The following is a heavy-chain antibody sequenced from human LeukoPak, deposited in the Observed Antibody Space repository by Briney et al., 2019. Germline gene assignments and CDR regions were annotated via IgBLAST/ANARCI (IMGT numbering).Heavy chain of an antibody. CDR1: GGTFSSYA. CDR2: IIPIFGTA. J-gene: IGHJ2*01. CDR3: ARRPLRGGNPWWYFDL. Sequence: ASVKVSCKASGGTFSSYAISWVRQAPGQGLEWMGRIIPIFGTANYAQKFQGRVTITTDESTSTAYMELSSLRSEGTAVYYCARRPLRGGNPWWYFDLWGRGTLVTVSS. V-gene: IGHV1-69*05. D-gene: IGHD4-23*01.